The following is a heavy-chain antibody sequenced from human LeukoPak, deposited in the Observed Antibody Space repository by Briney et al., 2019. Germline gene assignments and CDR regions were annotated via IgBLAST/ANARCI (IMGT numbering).Heavy chain of an antibody. D-gene: IGHD1-26*01. Sequence: ASVKVSCKASGYTFTSYDINWVRQATGQGLEWMGWMNPNSGNTGYAQKFQGRVTITRNTSISTAYMELSSLRSEDTAVYYCARRVAGSYPNWFDPWGQGTLVTVSS. J-gene: IGHJ5*02. CDR3: ARRVAGSYPNWFDP. CDR1: GYTFTSYD. V-gene: IGHV1-8*03. CDR2: MNPNSGNT.